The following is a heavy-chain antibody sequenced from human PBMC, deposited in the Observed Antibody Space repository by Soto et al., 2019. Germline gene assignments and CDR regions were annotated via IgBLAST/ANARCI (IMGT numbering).Heavy chain of an antibody. V-gene: IGHV3-7*01. CDR2: IKQDGSEK. Sequence: EVQVVESGGGLVQPGGSLRLSCVASGFTSCNYWMNWVRQAPGKGLEWVANIKQDGSEKNYVDSVKGRFTISRDNAKNSLYLQMNSLRAEDTAVYYCAGSTSSWGVWGKGTTVTVSS. D-gene: IGHD6-13*01. CDR1: GFTSCNYW. J-gene: IGHJ6*04. CDR3: AGSTSSWGV.